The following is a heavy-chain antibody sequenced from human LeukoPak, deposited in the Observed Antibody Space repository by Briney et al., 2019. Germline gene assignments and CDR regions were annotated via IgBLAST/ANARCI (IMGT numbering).Heavy chain of an antibody. CDR1: GFPFVKAW. CDR3: AKDTEPSYYDSSGYPAPYFDY. D-gene: IGHD3-22*01. CDR2: IHNDGSGT. J-gene: IGHJ4*02. Sequence: GGSLRLSCAASGFPFVKAWMHWVRQAPGKGLVWVARIHNDGSGTTYADSVKGRFTISRDNAKNTVFLQMNSLRAEDTALYYCAKDTEPSYYDSSGYPAPYFDYWGQGTLVTVSS. V-gene: IGHV3-74*03.